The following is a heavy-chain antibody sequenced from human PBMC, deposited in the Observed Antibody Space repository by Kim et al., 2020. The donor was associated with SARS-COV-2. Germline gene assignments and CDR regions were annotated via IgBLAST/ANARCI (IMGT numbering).Heavy chain of an antibody. V-gene: IGHV3-33*01. CDR3: ARDLLRDCGGDCLLGY. J-gene: IGHJ4*02. CDR1: GFTFSSYG. CDR2: IWYDGSNK. Sequence: GGSLRLSCAASGFTFSSYGMHWVRQAPGKGLEWVAVIWYDGSNKYYADSVKGRFTISRDNSKNTLYLQMNSLRAEDTAVYYCARDLLRDCGGDCLLGYWGQGTLVTVSS. D-gene: IGHD2-21*02.